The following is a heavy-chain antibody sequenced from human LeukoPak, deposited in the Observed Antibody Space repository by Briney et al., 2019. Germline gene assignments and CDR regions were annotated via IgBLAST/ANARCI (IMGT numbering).Heavy chain of an antibody. V-gene: IGHV1-69*04. CDR1: VGTFSSYT. CDR3: ARDPGTSSTYYYYYGMDV. Sequence: APVKVSCKASVGTFSSYTISWVRQAPGQGREWMGRIIPILGIANYAQKFQGRVTITADKSTSTAYMELSSLRSEDTAVYYCARDPGTSSTYYYYYGMDVWGQGTTVTVSS. J-gene: IGHJ6*02. D-gene: IGHD2-2*01. CDR2: IIPILGIA.